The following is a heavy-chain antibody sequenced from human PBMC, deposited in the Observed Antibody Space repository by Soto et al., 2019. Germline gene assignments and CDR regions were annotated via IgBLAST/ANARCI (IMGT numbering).Heavy chain of an antibody. Sequence: QVQLAQSGAEVKKPGSSVKVSCKASGGTFSSYTISWVRQAPGQGLEWMGRIIPILGIANYAQKFQGRVTITADKSTSTAYMELSSLRSEDTAVYYCARDLRNSGFDYWGQGTLVTVSS. J-gene: IGHJ4*02. D-gene: IGHD7-27*01. CDR3: ARDLRNSGFDY. CDR2: IIPILGIA. CDR1: GGTFSSYT. V-gene: IGHV1-69*08.